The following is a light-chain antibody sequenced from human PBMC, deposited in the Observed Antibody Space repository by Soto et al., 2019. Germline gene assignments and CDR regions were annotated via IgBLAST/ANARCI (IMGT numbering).Light chain of an antibody. CDR3: QQYHTWPIT. Sequence: ESVLTQSPGTLSLSPGERATLSCRASQSISNNFLAWYQQQPGQAPRLLIYGASNRATGIPDRFSGNGSGTVFTLTISKLEPEDCAIYYCQQYHTWPITFGGGTKVDIK. CDR1: QSISNNF. CDR2: GAS. V-gene: IGKV3-20*01. J-gene: IGKJ4*01.